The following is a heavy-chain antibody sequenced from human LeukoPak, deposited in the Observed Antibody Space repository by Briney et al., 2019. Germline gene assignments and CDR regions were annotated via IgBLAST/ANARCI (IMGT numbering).Heavy chain of an antibody. V-gene: IGHV3-30*02. D-gene: IGHD6-13*01. CDR1: GFTFSSYG. CDR2: IRYDGSNK. CDR3: AKDRSIAAAGTLDY. Sequence: GGSLRLSCAASGFTFSSYGTHWVRQAPGKGLEWVAFIRYDGSNKYYADSVKGRFTISRDNSKNTLYLQMNSLRAEDTAVYYCAKDRSIAAAGTLDYWGQGTLVTVSS. J-gene: IGHJ4*02.